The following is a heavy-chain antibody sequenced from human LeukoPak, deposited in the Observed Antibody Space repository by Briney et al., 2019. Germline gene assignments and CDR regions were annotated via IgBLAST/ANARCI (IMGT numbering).Heavy chain of an antibody. CDR1: GFTFDDYA. CDR3: TRNTVTVHFDY. CDR2: IRSKAFGGTP. D-gene: IGHD4-17*01. Sequence: PGGSLRLSCSASGFTFDDYAVSWFRHAPGKGLEWVGFIRSKAFGGTPEYAASVRGRFTISRDDSKSIAYLQMNSLKTEDTAVYYCTRNTVTVHFDYWSQGTLVTVSS. J-gene: IGHJ4*02. V-gene: IGHV3-49*03.